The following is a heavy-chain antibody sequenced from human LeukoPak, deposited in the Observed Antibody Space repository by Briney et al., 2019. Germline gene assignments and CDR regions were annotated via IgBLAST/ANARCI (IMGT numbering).Heavy chain of an antibody. D-gene: IGHD4-17*01. CDR2: IRYDGRNK. CDR1: GFTFGTYG. Sequence: GGSLRLSCAASGFTFGTYGMHWVRQAPGKGLEWVAFIRYDGRNKYYADSVKGRFTISRDNSKNTLCLQMNSLRAEDTAVYYCAKEIWPTVTTPGHTHFDYWGQGTLVTVSS. V-gene: IGHV3-30*02. J-gene: IGHJ4*02. CDR3: AKEIWPTVTTPGHTHFDY.